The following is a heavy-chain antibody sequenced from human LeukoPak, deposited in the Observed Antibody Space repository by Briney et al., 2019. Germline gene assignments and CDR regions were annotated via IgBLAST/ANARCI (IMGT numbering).Heavy chain of an antibody. V-gene: IGHV4-59*01. CDR3: ARGDDFWSGFPDY. D-gene: IGHD3-3*01. CDR2: IYYSVST. Sequence: SETLSLTCTVSGGSISSYYWSWIRQPPGKGLEWIGYIYYSVSTNYNPYLKSRVTISVDTSKNPFSLKLSSVTAADTAVYYCARGDDFWSGFPDYWGQGTLVTVSS. J-gene: IGHJ4*02. CDR1: GGSISSYY.